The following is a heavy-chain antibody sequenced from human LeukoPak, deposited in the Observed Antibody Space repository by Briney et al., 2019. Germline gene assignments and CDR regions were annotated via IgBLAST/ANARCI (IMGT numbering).Heavy chain of an antibody. CDR3: ARVLWFGELLYFDY. CDR1: GFTFRSFW. CDR2: INTDGSST. J-gene: IGHJ4*02. V-gene: IGHV3-74*01. Sequence: GGSLRLSCAASGFTFRSFWMHWVRQAPGKGLVWVSRINTDGSSTSYADSVKGRFTISRDNAKNSLYLQMNSLRAEDTAVYYCARVLWFGELLYFDYWGQGTLVTVSS. D-gene: IGHD3-10*01.